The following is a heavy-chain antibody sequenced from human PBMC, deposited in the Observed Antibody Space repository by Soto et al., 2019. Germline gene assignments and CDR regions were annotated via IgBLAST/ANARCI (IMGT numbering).Heavy chain of an antibody. CDR2: MNPNSGNT. CDR1: GYTFTSYD. J-gene: IGHJ5*02. D-gene: IGHD2-15*01. Sequence: QVQLVQSGAEVKKPGASVKVSCKASGYTFTSYDINWVRQATGQGLEWMGWMNPNSGNTGYAQKFQGRVTMTRNTSISTAYMELGSLRSEDTAVYYCASAPQRYCRGGSCYGAGCFDPWGQGSLVTVSS. CDR3: ASAPQRYCRGGSCYGAGCFDP. V-gene: IGHV1-8*01.